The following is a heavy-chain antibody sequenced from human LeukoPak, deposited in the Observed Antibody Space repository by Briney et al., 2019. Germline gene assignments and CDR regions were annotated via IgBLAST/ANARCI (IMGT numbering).Heavy chain of an antibody. Sequence: EASVKVSCKASGYAFTTYCINWVRQAPGQGLEWMGMIYPRDGSTSYAQKFQGRVTVTRDTSTSTVHMELSGLRSEDTAVYYCARDQEGFDYWGQGTLVTVSS. CDR1: GYAFTTYC. J-gene: IGHJ4*02. V-gene: IGHV1-46*01. CDR3: ARDQEGFDY. CDR2: IYPRDGST.